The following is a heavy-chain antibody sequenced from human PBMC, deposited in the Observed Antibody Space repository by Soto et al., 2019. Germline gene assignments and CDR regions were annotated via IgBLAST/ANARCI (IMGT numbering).Heavy chain of an antibody. CDR2: IIPIFGTA. J-gene: IGHJ6*02. Sequence: SVKVSCKASGGTFSSYAISWVRQAPGQGLEWMGGIIPIFGTANYAQKFQGRVTVTADESTSTAYMELSSLRSEDTAVYYCAKEISRGMDVWGQGTTVTVSS. CDR1: GGTFSSYA. CDR3: AKEISRGMDV. V-gene: IGHV1-69*13.